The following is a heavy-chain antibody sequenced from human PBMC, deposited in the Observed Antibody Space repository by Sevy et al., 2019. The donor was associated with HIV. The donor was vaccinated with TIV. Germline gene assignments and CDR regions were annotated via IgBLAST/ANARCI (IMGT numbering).Heavy chain of an antibody. CDR1: GFTFSIYE. J-gene: IGHJ5*02. CDR3: ARKGGAYDIGFDP. V-gene: IGHV3-48*03. Sequence: QLGGPLRLPCLASGFTFSIYEMTWVRQPPGKGLEWVSSISSSGTTIYYGDSVEGRFTISRDNPKNSVYLQMNSLRVEDTAVYYCARKGGAYDIGFDPWGQGTLVTVSS. CDR2: ISSSGTTI. D-gene: IGHD3-22*01.